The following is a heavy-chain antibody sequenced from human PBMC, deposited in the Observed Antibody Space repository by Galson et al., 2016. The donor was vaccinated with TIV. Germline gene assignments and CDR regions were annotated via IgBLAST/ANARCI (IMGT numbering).Heavy chain of an antibody. CDR3: AILLEWTHEAFDT. CDR1: GFTFGNYW. D-gene: IGHD3-3*01. CDR2: IDKDGNEK. J-gene: IGHJ3*02. V-gene: IGHV3-7*01. Sequence: SLRLSCAASGFTFGNYWMSWVRQAPGKGLEWVANIDKDGNEKYYVDSVKGRFTISRDNAKNTLYLQMNSLRAEDMAIFYCAILLEWTHEAFDTWGQGTMVTVSA.